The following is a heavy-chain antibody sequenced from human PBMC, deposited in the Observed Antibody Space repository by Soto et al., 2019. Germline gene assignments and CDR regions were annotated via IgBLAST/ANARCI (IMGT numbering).Heavy chain of an antibody. D-gene: IGHD5-12*01. CDR3: AKDHLGLRLPRLCFDY. V-gene: IGHV3-30-3*01. J-gene: IGHJ4*02. CDR1: GFTFSSYV. Sequence: PGESLKISCVASGFTFSSYVIHWVRQAPGKGLEWVALISTDGTEKHYPGSVRGRFTISRDNSKNTLYLQMNSLRAEDTAVYYCAKDHLGLRLPRLCFDYWGQGTLVTVSS. CDR2: ISTDGTEK.